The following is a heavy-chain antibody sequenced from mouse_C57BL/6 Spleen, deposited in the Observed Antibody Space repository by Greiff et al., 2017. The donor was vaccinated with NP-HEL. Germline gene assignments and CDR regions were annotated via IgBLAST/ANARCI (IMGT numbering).Heavy chain of an antibody. J-gene: IGHJ4*01. Sequence: VQLQQSGAELVKPGASVKISCKASGYAFSSYWMNWVKQRPGKGLEWIGQIYPGDGDTNYNGKFKGKATLTADKSSSTAYMQLSSLTSEDSAVYFCARGNSNYEAYAMEYWGQGTSVTVSS. D-gene: IGHD2-5*01. V-gene: IGHV1-80*01. CDR2: IYPGDGDT. CDR1: GYAFSSYW. CDR3: ARGNSNYEAYAMEY.